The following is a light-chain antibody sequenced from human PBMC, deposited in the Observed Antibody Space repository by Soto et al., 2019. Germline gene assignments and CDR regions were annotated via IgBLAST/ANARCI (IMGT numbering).Light chain of an antibody. CDR1: QSISTW. Sequence: DIQMTQSPSTLSASVGYRFTITCRASQSISTWLAWYQQKPGRAPKLLIYDSSSLESGVPSRFSGSGSGTEFSLTISSLQPDDFATYYCQQYDSFSSTFGQGTRREIK. J-gene: IGKJ5*01. CDR2: DSS. CDR3: QQYDSFSST. V-gene: IGKV1-5*01.